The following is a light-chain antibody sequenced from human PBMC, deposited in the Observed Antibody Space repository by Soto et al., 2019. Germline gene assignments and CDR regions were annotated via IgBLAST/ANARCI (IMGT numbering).Light chain of an antibody. J-gene: IGLJ2*01. V-gene: IGLV3-21*04. CDR1: NIGSIS. CDR3: QVWDNSSDHGV. CDR2: YDR. Sequence: SYELTQAPSVSVAPGKTARITCGGNNIGSISVHWYRQKPGQAPVLVIYYDRVRPSGIPERFSGSNSGNTATLTISRVEAGDDADYYCQVWDNSSDHGVFGGGTKVTVL.